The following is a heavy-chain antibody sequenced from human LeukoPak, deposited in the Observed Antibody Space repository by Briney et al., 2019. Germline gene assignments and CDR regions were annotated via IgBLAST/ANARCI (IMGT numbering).Heavy chain of an antibody. CDR1: GFTFSSYG. D-gene: IGHD4-17*01. CDR2: IWYDGSNK. CDR3: ARDQDGDYAFGY. J-gene: IGHJ4*02. V-gene: IGHV3-33*01. Sequence: GGSLRLSCAASGFTFSSYGMHWVRQAPGKGLEWVAVIWYDGSNKYYADSVKGRFTISRDNSKNTLYLQMSSLRAEDTAVYYCARDQDGDYAFGYWGQGTLVTVSS.